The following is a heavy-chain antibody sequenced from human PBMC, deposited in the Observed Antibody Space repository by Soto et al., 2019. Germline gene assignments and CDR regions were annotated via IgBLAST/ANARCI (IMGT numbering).Heavy chain of an antibody. CDR3: ARDLDWSFDY. Sequence: PGGSLRLSCAASGFSFSTYGMHWVRQAPGKGLEWVAVISFDESNEYYADSVKGRFTISRDNSKNTLYLQMNSLRVEDTAVYFCARDLDWSFDYWGQGTLVTVSS. CDR1: GFSFSTYG. D-gene: IGHD3-9*01. CDR2: ISFDESNE. J-gene: IGHJ4*02. V-gene: IGHV3-30*03.